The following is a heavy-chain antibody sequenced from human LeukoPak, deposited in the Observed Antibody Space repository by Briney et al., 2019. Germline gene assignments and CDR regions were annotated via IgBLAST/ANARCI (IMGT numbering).Heavy chain of an antibody. J-gene: IGHJ3*02. Sequence: SETLSLTCTASGGSISSHYWSWIRQPPGKGLEWIGYIYYSGSTNYNPSLKSRVTISVDTSKNQFSLKLSSVTAADTAVYYCARANYDILTGSHDAFDIWGQGTMVTVSS. CDR3: ARANYDILTGSHDAFDI. CDR2: IYYSGST. CDR1: GGSISSHY. D-gene: IGHD3-9*01. V-gene: IGHV4-59*11.